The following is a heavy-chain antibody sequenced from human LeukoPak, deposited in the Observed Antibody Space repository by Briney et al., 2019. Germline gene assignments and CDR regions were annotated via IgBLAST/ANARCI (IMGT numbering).Heavy chain of an antibody. CDR3: ARRGGHGGSFDY. CDR2: IHHSGAT. Sequence: SETLSLICTVSGYSISSGYQWAWIRQPPGKGLEWIASIHHSGATYYSPSLKSRVTMSVDTSKNQFSLKLSSVTAADTAVYYCARRGGHGGSFDYWGQGTLVTVSS. V-gene: IGHV4-38-2*02. CDR1: GYSISSGYQ. J-gene: IGHJ4*02. D-gene: IGHD4-23*01.